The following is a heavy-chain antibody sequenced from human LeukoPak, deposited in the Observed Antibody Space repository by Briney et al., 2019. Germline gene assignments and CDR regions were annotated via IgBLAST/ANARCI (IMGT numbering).Heavy chain of an antibody. Sequence: GGSLRLSCAASGSTFSSYSMNWVRQAPGKGLEWVSSISSSSSYIYYADSVKGRFTISRDNAKNSLYLQMNSLRAEDTAVYYCARGQIDYDFWSGYSSAWGQGTLVTVSS. D-gene: IGHD3-3*01. CDR3: ARGQIDYDFWSGYSSA. CDR1: GSTFSSYS. J-gene: IGHJ5*02. CDR2: ISSSSSYI. V-gene: IGHV3-21*01.